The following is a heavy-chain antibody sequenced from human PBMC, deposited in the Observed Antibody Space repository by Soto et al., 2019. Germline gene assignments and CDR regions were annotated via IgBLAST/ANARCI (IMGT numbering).Heavy chain of an antibody. D-gene: IGHD2-8*02. Sequence: SETLSLTCTVSGCSIYTVNYYWSCIRQSPGKGLEWIGSIYYSGSTYYNPSLKSRVTISVDTSKNQFSLKLSSVTAADTAVYYCARDKITGLFDYWGQGTLVTVSS. CDR2: IYYSGST. V-gene: IGHV4-39*02. CDR3: ARDKITGLFDY. J-gene: IGHJ4*02. CDR1: GCSIYTVNYY.